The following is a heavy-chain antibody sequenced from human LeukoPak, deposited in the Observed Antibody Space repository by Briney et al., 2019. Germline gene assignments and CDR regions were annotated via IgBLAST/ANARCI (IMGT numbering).Heavy chain of an antibody. CDR3: ARDLERYCSSTSCRINWFDP. CDR1: GGSISSSSYY. V-gene: IGHV4-39*07. J-gene: IGHJ5*02. CDR2: IYYSGST. Sequence: SQTLSLTCTVSGGSISSSSYYWGWIRQPPGKGLEWIGSIYYSGSTYYNPSLKSRVTISVDTSKNQFSLKLSSVTAADTAVYYCARDLERYCSSTSCRINWFDPWGQGTLVTVSS. D-gene: IGHD2-2*01.